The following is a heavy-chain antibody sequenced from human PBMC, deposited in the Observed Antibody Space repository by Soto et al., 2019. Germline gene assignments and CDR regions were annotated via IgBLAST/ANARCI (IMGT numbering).Heavy chain of an antibody. D-gene: IGHD2-15*01. CDR3: ARDPELCSGGSCYQLDY. CDR2: ISYDGSNK. CDR1: GFTFSSYA. V-gene: IGHV3-30-3*01. J-gene: IGHJ4*02. Sequence: GGSLRLSCAASGFTFSSYAMHWVRQAPGKGLEWVAVISYDGSNKYYADSVKGRFTISRDNSKNTLYLQMNSLRAEDTAVYYCARDPELCSGGSCYQLDYWGQRTLVTVSS.